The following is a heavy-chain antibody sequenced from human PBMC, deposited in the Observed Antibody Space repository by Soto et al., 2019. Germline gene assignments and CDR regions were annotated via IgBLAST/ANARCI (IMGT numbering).Heavy chain of an antibody. V-gene: IGHV2-5*02. CDR3: VHRAY. CDR2: IYWDDDK. CDR1: GFSLTTSGVN. J-gene: IGHJ4*02. Sequence: QITLKESGPTVVKPTQTLTLTCTFSGFSLTTSGVNVGWIRQPPGKTLEWLALIYWDDDKRFSPSLQSRLTITQDTSKTQVVLTMTNMDPADTATYYCVHRAYWGQGTLVTVSS.